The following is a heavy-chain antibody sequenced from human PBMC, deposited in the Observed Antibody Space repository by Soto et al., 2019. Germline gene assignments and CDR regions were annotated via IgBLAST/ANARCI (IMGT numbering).Heavy chain of an antibody. CDR3: ATDRSMVRGVIEFEY. D-gene: IGHD3-10*01. J-gene: IGHJ4*02. CDR2: FDPEDGET. CDR1: GYTLTELA. V-gene: IGHV1-24*01. Sequence: QVQLVQSGAEVKKPGASVKVACNVSGYTLTELARHWVRQAPGKGLEGMGGFDPEDGETIYAQKFQGRVTMTEDTSTDAAYMERSSRRSEETAVYYCATDRSMVRGVIEFEYWGQGTLVTVSS.